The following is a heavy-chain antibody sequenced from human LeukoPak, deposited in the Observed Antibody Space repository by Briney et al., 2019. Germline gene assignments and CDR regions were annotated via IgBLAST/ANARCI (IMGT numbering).Heavy chain of an antibody. J-gene: IGHJ3*02. CDR3: ARDGPLGGAFDI. Sequence: ASVKVSCKASGYTFTGYYIHWVRQAPGQGLEWMGWINPNSGGTKYARKLQGRVTMTRDTSISTAYMDLSRLRSDDTAVYFCARDGPLGGAFDIWGQGTMVTVSS. V-gene: IGHV1-2*02. D-gene: IGHD3-16*01. CDR2: INPNSGGT. CDR1: GYTFTGYY.